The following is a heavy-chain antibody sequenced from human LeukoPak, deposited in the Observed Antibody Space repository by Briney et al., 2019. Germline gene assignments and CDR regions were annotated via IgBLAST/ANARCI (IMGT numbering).Heavy chain of an antibody. J-gene: IGHJ6*02. CDR3: AKDNPHRFGMDV. Sequence: PGGSLRLSCAASGFTFHDYAMHWVRQTPGKGLEWVSLISGDGGDTYYADSAKGRFTISRDSSKSSLYLQMNSLRIEDTAFYYCAKDNPHRFGMDVWGQGTTVTVSS. CDR1: GFTFHDYA. CDR2: ISGDGGDT. D-gene: IGHD3-16*01. V-gene: IGHV3-43*02.